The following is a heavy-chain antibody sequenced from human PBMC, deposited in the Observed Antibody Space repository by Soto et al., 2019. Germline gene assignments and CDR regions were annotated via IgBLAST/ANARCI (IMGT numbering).Heavy chain of an antibody. V-gene: IGHV3-20*01. D-gene: IGHD2-2*01. CDR1: GFTFDDYG. CDR2: INWNGGST. Sequence: GGSLRLSCAASGFTFDDYGMSWVRQAPGKGLEWVSGINWNGGSTGYADSVKGRFTISRDNAKNSLYLQMNSLRAEDTALYHCASGPAAKAGGYMDVWGKGTTVTVSS. CDR3: ASGPAAKAGGYMDV. J-gene: IGHJ6*03.